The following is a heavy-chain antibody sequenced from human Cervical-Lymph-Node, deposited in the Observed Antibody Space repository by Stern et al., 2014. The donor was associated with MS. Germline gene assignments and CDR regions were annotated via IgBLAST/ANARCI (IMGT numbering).Heavy chain of an antibody. CDR3: ARALIAAGGALHY. J-gene: IGHJ4*02. V-gene: IGHV3-11*01. Sequence: QMQLVQSGGGLVKPGRSLRLSCAASGFTFSDYYMSWIRQAPGQGLEWVSYISGSGTTTYYADSVKGRFTISKDNARNSLYLQMNSLRADDTAVYYCARALIAAGGALHYWGQGTLVTVSS. CDR2: ISGSGTTT. D-gene: IGHD6-13*01. CDR1: GFTFSDYY.